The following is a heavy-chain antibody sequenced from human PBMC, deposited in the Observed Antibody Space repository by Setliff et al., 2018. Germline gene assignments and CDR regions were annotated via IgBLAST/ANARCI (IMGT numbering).Heavy chain of an antibody. Sequence: PSETLSLTCTVSGGSISSGSYYWSWIRQPAGKGLEWIGRIYTSGSTNYNPSLKSRVTISVDTSKNQFSLKLSPVTAADTAVYYCARSIGLWFVDWGQGTQVTVSS. D-gene: IGHD5-18*01. CDR2: IYTSGST. CDR1: GGSISSGSYY. V-gene: IGHV4-61*02. CDR3: ARSIGLWFVD. J-gene: IGHJ4*02.